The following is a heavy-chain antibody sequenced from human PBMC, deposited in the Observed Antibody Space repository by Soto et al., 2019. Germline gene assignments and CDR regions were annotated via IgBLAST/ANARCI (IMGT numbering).Heavy chain of an antibody. CDR3: ARDGLVGATAFDI. CDR2: IWYDGSNK. V-gene: IGHV3-33*01. Sequence: PGGSLRLSCAASGFTFSSYGMHWVRQAPGKGLEWVAVIWYDGSNKYYADSVKGRFTISRDNSKNTLYLQMNSLRAEDTAVYYCARDGLVGATAFDIWGQGTMVTVSS. J-gene: IGHJ3*02. D-gene: IGHD1-26*01. CDR1: GFTFSSYG.